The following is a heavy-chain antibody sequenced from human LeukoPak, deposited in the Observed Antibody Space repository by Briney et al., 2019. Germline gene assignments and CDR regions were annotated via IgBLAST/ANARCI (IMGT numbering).Heavy chain of an antibody. CDR2: INPNSGGT. V-gene: IGHV1-2*02. J-gene: IGHJ4*02. D-gene: IGHD3-3*01. Sequence: ASVKVSCKASGYTFTGYYMHWVRQAPGQGLEWMGWINPNSGGTNYAQKFQGRVTMTRDKSISTAYMELSRLRSDDTAVYYCARGAITISNAQPFDYWGQGTLVTVSS. CDR3: ARGAITISNAQPFDY. CDR1: GYTFTGYY.